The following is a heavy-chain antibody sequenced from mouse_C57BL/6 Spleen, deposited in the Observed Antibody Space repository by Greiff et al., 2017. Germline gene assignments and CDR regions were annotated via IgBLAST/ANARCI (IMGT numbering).Heavy chain of an antibody. CDR3: ARSRWFWYFDV. V-gene: IGHV1-53*01. CDR1: GYTFTSYW. Sequence: QVQLQQPGTELVQPGASVKLSCKASGYTFTSYWMHWVKPRPGQGLEWIGNINPSNGGTNYNEKFKSKATLTVDKSSSTAYMQLSSLTSEDSAVYYCARSRWFWYFDVWGTGTTVTVSS. D-gene: IGHD2-3*01. CDR2: INPSNGGT. J-gene: IGHJ1*03.